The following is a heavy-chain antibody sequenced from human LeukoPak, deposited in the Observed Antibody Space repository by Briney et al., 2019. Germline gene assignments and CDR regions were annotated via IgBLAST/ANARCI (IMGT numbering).Heavy chain of an antibody. Sequence: SVKVSCKASGGTFSSYAISWVRQAPGQGLEWMGRIIPIFGIANYAQKFQGRVTITADKSTSTAYMELSSLRSDDTAVYYCARTPPDSSGYYYLFDYWGQGTLVTVSS. V-gene: IGHV1-69*04. J-gene: IGHJ4*02. CDR2: IIPIFGIA. D-gene: IGHD3-22*01. CDR1: GGTFSSYA. CDR3: ARTPPDSSGYYYLFDY.